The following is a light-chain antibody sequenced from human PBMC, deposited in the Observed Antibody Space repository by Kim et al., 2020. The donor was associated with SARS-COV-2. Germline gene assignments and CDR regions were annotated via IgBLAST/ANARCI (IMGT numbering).Light chain of an antibody. CDR2: VNSDGSH. CDR3: QTWGTGIGV. V-gene: IGLV4-69*01. CDR1: SGHSSYA. Sequence: QLVLTQSPSASASLGASVKFTCTLSSGHSSYAVAWHQQQPEKGPRYLMKVNSDGSHTKGDGIPDRFSGSSSGAERYLTISSLQSDDEADYYCQTWGTGIGVFGGGTQLTVL. J-gene: IGLJ3*02.